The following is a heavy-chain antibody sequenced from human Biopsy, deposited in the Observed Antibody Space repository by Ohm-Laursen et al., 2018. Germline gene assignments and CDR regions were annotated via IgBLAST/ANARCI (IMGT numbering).Heavy chain of an antibody. J-gene: IGHJ3*02. Sequence: GSLRLSCSASGFTFSTYWMHWVRQAPGKGLVWVSRINTDGSRTTYADSVKGRFTISRDNAKNTLFLQMNSLRAEDTAVYYCARRAIWGQGTTVTVSS. V-gene: IGHV3-74*01. CDR1: GFTFSTYW. CDR3: ARRAI. CDR2: INTDGSRT.